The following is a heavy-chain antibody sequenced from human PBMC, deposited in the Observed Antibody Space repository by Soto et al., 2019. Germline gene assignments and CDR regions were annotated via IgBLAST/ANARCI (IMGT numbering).Heavy chain of an antibody. Sequence: VGSLRLSCSASGFTFGNSAMHWVRQTPGRGLEYAAFINSNGRNKFYGESVKGRFTVSRDNAKNTLYLQMIILRTDDTAVYYCVKDSEPHHYGAGSYPPYWGPGTRVTVSS. CDR2: INSNGRNK. V-gene: IGHV3-64D*06. CDR3: VKDSEPHHYGAGSYPPY. J-gene: IGHJ4*01. CDR1: GFTFGNSA. D-gene: IGHD3-10*01.